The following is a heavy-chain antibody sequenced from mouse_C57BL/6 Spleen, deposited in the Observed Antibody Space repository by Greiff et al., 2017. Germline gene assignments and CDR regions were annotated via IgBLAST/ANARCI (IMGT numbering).Heavy chain of an antibody. CDR1: GYTFTSYW. J-gene: IGHJ2*01. D-gene: IGHD3-1*01. CDR2: IDPSDSYT. Sequence: QVQLQQPGAELVKPGASVKLSCKASGYTFTSYWMQWVKQRPGQGLEWIGEIDPSDSYTNYNQKFKGKATLTVDTSSSTAYMQLSSLTSEDSAVYYCASSPRGYLDYWGQGTTRTVSS. V-gene: IGHV1-50*01. CDR3: ASSPRGYLDY.